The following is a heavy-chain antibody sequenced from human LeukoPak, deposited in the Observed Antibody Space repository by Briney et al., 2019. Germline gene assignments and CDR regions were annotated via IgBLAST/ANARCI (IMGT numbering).Heavy chain of an antibody. CDR2: INAYNGNT. CDR3: ARDRGDYDY. J-gene: IGHJ4*02. D-gene: IGHD4-17*01. Sequence: GASVKVSCKASGYTFTTYGITWVRQAPGQGPEWMGWINAYNGNTNYAQKLQGRVTMTTDTSTSTAYMELWSLTSDDTAVYYCARDRGDYDYWGQGTLVTVSS. CDR1: GYTFTTYG. V-gene: IGHV1-18*01.